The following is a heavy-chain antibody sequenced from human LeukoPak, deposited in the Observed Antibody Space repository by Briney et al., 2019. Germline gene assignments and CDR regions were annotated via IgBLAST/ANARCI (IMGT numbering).Heavy chain of an antibody. CDR1: GYTFTSYG. Sequence: ASVKVSCKASGYTFTSYGISWVRQVPGQGLEWMGIINPSGGSTSYAQKFQGRVTMTRDTSTSTVYMELSSLRSEDTAVYYCARDGEHYYDSSGPTDYWGQGTLVTVSS. J-gene: IGHJ4*02. CDR3: ARDGEHYYDSSGPTDY. D-gene: IGHD3-22*01. V-gene: IGHV1-46*01. CDR2: INPSGGST.